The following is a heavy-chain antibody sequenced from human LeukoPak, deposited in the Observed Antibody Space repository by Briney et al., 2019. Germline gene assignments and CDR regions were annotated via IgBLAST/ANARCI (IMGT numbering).Heavy chain of an antibody. D-gene: IGHD5-24*01. V-gene: IGHV3-66*01. CDR2: LYSGGST. Sequence: GGSLRLSCAASGFTVSGNYMSWVRQAPGKGLEWVSLLYSGGSTYYADSVKGRFSISRDNSKNTLYLQINSLRAEDTAVYYCASRDKGYYYGMDVWGQGTTVTVSS. CDR1: GFTVSGNY. J-gene: IGHJ6*02. CDR3: ASRDKGYYYGMDV.